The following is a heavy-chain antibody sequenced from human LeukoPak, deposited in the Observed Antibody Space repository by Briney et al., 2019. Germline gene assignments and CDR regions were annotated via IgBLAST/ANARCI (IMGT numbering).Heavy chain of an antibody. Sequence: PSETLSLTCTVSGGSISSGSYYWGWIRQPPGKGLEWIGSIYYSGSTYYNPSLKSRVTISVDTSKNQFSLKLSSVTAADTAVYYCARSFGYYDFWSGYSADYWGQGALVTVSS. CDR2: IYYSGST. CDR1: GGSISSGSYY. D-gene: IGHD3-3*01. CDR3: ARSFGYYDFWSGYSADY. V-gene: IGHV4-39*01. J-gene: IGHJ4*02.